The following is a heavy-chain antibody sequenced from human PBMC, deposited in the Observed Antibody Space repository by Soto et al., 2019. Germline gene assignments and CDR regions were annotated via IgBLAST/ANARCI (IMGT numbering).Heavy chain of an antibody. CDR3: ARKLYSKYEDPVNYYYYGMDV. CDR2: IIPIFGTA. Sequence: GASVKVSCKASGCTFSSYAISWVRQAPGQGLEWMGGIIPIFGTANYAQKFQGRVTITADESTSTAYMELSSLRSEDTAVYYCARKLYSKYEDPVNYYYYGMDVWGQGTTVTVSS. V-gene: IGHV1-69*13. CDR1: GCTFSSYA. J-gene: IGHJ6*02. D-gene: IGHD4-4*01.